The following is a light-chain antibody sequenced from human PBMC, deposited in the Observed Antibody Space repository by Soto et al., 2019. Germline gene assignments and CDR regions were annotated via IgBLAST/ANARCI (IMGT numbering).Light chain of an antibody. CDR1: QSINSN. V-gene: IGKV3-15*01. CDR3: QQYSNWWS. Sequence: EIVMTQSPATLSLSPGERATLSCRASQSINSNLAWYQQKPGQAPRLLIYGASTRATGVPARFSGSGSGTEFTLTISSLQSEDFAVYYCQQYSNWWSFGQGTKVDI. J-gene: IGKJ1*01. CDR2: GAS.